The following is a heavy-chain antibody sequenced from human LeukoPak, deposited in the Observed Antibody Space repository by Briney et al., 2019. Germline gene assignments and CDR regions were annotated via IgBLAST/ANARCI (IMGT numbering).Heavy chain of an antibody. J-gene: IGHJ3*02. V-gene: IGHV4-59*01. CDR2: IHYSGST. CDR1: GGSISSYY. CDR3: AREEVPYSYGFGDAFDI. Sequence: SETLSLTCTVSGGSISSYYWSWIRQPPGKGLEWIGYIHYSGSTNYNPSLKSRVTISVDTSKNQFSLKLSSVTAADTAVYYCAREEVPYSYGFGDAFDIWGQGTMVTVSS. D-gene: IGHD5-18*01.